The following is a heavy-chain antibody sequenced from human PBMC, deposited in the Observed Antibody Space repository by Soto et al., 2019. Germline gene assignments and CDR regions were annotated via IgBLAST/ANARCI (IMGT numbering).Heavy chain of an antibody. D-gene: IGHD4-17*01. CDR1: GYTFTSYG. J-gene: IGHJ4*02. Sequence: ASVKVSGRASGYTFTSYGFSWVGQAPGQGLDGMGWISVYNGNTNYARKLQGRVTMTIDTSTSTAYMELRGLRSDAPAVYYFPRNSYGGSSMNWGQGTLVTVSP. CDR3: PRNSYGGSSMN. CDR2: ISVYNGNT. V-gene: IGHV1-18*04.